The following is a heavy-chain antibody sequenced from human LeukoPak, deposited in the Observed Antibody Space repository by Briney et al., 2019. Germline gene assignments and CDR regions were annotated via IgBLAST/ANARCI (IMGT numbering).Heavy chain of an antibody. D-gene: IGHD1-26*01. Sequence: ASVTVSFKASGYTFTSYYMHWVGQAPGQGLEWMGIINPSGGSTSYAQNFQGRVTMTRDTSTSTVYMELSSLRSEDTAVYYCARVLLRYYFDYWGQGTLVTVSS. J-gene: IGHJ4*02. CDR1: GYTFTSYY. CDR2: INPSGGST. V-gene: IGHV1-46*01. CDR3: ARVLLRYYFDY.